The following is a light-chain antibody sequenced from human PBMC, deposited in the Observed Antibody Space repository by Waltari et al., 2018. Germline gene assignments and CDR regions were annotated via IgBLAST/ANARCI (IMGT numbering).Light chain of an antibody. V-gene: IGKV1-39*01. CDR2: AAS. CDR3: QQSYSMPRT. CDR1: QRVDNY. J-gene: IGKJ2*02. Sequence: DIQMTQSPSSLSASVEDRVAITCRASQRVDNYLNWYRQRPGKAPELLIYAASSLQGGVPARFTGSGYGTDFTLTISSLQSEDFATYYCQQSYSMPRTFGQGTKLEI.